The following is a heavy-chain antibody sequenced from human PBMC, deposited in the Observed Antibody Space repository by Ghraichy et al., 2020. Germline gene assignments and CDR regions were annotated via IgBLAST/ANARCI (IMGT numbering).Heavy chain of an antibody. CDR3: ARGPYESSGLYVPFDY. CDR1: GFTFNNYV. D-gene: IGHD3-22*01. Sequence: LSLTCAASGFTFNNYVMIWVRQAPGKGLEWVSAMSGSRGATYYADSVKGRFTISRDNSKSTLYVQMSSLRAEDTAVYYCARGPYESSGLYVPFDYCGQGTLVAGSS. J-gene: IGHJ4*02. V-gene: IGHV3-23*01. CDR2: MSGSRGAT.